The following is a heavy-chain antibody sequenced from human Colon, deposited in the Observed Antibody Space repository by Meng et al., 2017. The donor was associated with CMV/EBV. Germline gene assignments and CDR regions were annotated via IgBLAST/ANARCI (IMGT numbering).Heavy chain of an antibody. D-gene: IGHD3-22*01. J-gene: IGHJ5*02. CDR1: GYY. CDR3: ARDPLFYYDSSRYYGNWFDP. Sequence: GYYIHWRRQAPGQGLEWMGWINPNNGATNYAQKFQGRISVTRDTSTSTVYMDLSGLNSDDAAIYYCARDPLFYYDSSRYYGNWFDPWGQGTLVTVSS. CDR2: INPNNGAT. V-gene: IGHV1-2*02.